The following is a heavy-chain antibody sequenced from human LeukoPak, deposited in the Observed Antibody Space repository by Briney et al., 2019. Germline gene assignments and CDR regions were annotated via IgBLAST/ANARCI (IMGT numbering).Heavy chain of an antibody. CDR1: GGSISSSSYY. D-gene: IGHD2-2*01. CDR2: IYYSGST. CDR3: ARRRGKCSSTSCFVSFDP. J-gene: IGHJ5*02. V-gene: IGHV4-39*01. Sequence: SETLSLTCTVSGGSISSSSYYWGWIRQPPGKGLEWIGSIYYSGSTYYNPSLKSRVTISVDTSKNQFSLKLSSVTAADTAVYYCARRRGKCSSTSCFVSFDPWGQGTLVTVFS.